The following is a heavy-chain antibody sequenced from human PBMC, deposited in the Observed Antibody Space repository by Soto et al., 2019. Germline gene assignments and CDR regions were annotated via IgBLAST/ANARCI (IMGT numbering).Heavy chain of an antibody. V-gene: IGHV3-23*01. Sequence: GGSLRLSCAASAFTFGTYAMSWVRQAPGKGLEWVAAISGTGGSIFYADSVKGRFTISRDNSKNTLYLQMNSLRAEDTAVYYCAKDGYTGGGNYYYYMDVWGKGPTVTVSS. CDR1: AFTFGTYA. J-gene: IGHJ6*03. CDR2: ISGTGGSI. CDR3: AKDGYTGGGNYYYYMDV. D-gene: IGHD2-2*02.